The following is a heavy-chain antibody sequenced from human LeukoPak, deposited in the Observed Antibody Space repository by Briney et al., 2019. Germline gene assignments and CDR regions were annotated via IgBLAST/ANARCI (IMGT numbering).Heavy chain of an antibody. D-gene: IGHD4-17*01. J-gene: IGHJ4*02. V-gene: IGHV4-39*01. Sequence: PSETLSLTCTVSGGSNISSSYSWGWIRRPPGKGLEWIGSIYSSGSTYYNVSLKSRVTISVDTSKNQFSLKLSSVTAADTAVYYCARQRYGDYRTDYWGQGTLVTVSS. CDR1: GGSNISSSYS. CDR3: ARQRYGDYRTDY. CDR2: IYSSGST.